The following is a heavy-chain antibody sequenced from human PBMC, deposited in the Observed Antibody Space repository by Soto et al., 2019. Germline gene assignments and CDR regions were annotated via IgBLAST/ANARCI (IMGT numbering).Heavy chain of an antibody. CDR3: ARPQRGDDVQNAFDL. CDR2: ITGYSGTT. CDR1: GYTFTNYG. Sequence: GASVKVSCKASGYTFTNYGLSWVRQAPGQGLEWMGWITGYSGTTDHVQKLRGRVSMTTDTSTNTAYMELASLRSDDTAVYYCARPQRGDDVQNAFDLWGQGTTVTVSS. J-gene: IGHJ3*01. V-gene: IGHV1-18*04. D-gene: IGHD2-21*02.